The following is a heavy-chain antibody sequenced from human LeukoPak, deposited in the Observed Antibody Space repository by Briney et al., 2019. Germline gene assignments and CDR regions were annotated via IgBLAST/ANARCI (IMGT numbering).Heavy chain of an antibody. Sequence: GSSVKVSCKASGGTFSSYAISWVRQAPGQGLEWMGGIIPIFGTANYAQKFQGRVTITADESTSTAHMELSSLRSEDTAVYYCATRVRDDYGDYGSHWFDPWGQGTLVTVSS. V-gene: IGHV1-69*01. D-gene: IGHD4-17*01. CDR2: IIPIFGTA. J-gene: IGHJ5*02. CDR3: ATRVRDDYGDYGSHWFDP. CDR1: GGTFSSYA.